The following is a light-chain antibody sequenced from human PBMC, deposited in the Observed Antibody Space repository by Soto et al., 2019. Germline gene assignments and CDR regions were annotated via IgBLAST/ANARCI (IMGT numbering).Light chain of an antibody. J-gene: IGKJ1*01. CDR3: QQYNNWPSG. V-gene: IGKV3-15*01. CDR2: GAS. CDR1: QSVSSN. Sequence: EIVMTQSPATLSVSPGERATLSCRASQSVSSNLAWYQQKPGQAPRLLIYGASTRATGIPARFSGSESGTEFTLTISSLQSEDFAVYYCQQYNNWPSGFGQGTKVEIK.